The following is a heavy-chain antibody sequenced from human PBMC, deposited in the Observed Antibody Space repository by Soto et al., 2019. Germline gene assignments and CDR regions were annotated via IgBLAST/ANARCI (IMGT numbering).Heavy chain of an antibody. Sequence: QVHLVQSGAEVKKPGASVKVSCMASGYNFIAQNIHWGRQAPGLGLEWMGKMNPNSGGSDYAQEFQGRVTVTRDTSISTVYMELTSLKSDDTSVYCCARERHLSSPSDAIDLWGQGTMVIVSS. CDR2: MNPNSGGS. D-gene: IGHD1-26*01. J-gene: IGHJ3*01. CDR1: GYNFIAQN. CDR3: ARERHLSSPSDAIDL. V-gene: IGHV1-2*02.